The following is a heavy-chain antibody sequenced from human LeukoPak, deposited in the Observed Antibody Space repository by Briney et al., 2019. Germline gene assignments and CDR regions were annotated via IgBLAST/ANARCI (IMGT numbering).Heavy chain of an antibody. CDR2: ISSSSSYI. D-gene: IGHD3-22*01. J-gene: IGHJ4*02. CDR1: GFTFSSYS. V-gene: IGHV3-21*01. CDR3: ARDLRSSGYYAFDY. Sequence: KTGGSLRLSCAASGFTFSSYSMNWVRQAPGKGLEWVSSISSSSSYIYYADSVKSRFTISRDNAKNSLYLQMNSLRAEDTAVYYCARDLRSSGYYAFDYWGQGTLVTVSS.